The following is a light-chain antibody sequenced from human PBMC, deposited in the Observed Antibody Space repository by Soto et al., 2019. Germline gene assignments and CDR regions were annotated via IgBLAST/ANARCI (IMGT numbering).Light chain of an antibody. CDR2: AAS. CDR1: QSISSY. V-gene: IGKV1-39*01. J-gene: IGKJ1*01. Sequence: TQSPATLSASVGDRVTITCRASQSISSYLNWYQQKPGKAPKLLIYAASSLQSGVPSRFSGSGSGTDFTLTISSLQPEDFATYYCQQSYSTPRTFGQGTKVEIK. CDR3: QQSYSTPRT.